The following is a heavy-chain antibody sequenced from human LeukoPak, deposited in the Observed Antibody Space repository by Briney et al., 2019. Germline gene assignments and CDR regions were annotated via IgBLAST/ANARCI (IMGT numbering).Heavy chain of an antibody. J-gene: IGHJ6*02. D-gene: IGHD2-2*01. Sequence: PSETLSLTCTVSGVSISSSSYYWGWIRQPPGKGLEWIVSIYYSGSTYYNPSLKSRVTISVDTSKNQFSLKLSSVTAADTAVYYCARHEGYCSSTSCYQLYYGMDVWGQGTTVTVSS. V-gene: IGHV4-39*01. CDR2: IYYSGST. CDR1: GVSISSSSYY. CDR3: ARHEGYCSSTSCYQLYYGMDV.